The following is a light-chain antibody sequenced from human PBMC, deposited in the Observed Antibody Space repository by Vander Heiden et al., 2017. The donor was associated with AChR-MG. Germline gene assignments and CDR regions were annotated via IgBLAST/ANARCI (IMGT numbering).Light chain of an antibody. J-gene: IGKJ4*01. Sequence: AIQLTQSPSSLSASVGDRVTIACRARQGIATALAWFQQKPGKGPKVLISDASFLQSGVPSRFSGSGSGTDFTLTISSLQPEDFATYYCQQFNTYPALTFGGGTKVEIK. CDR1: QGIATA. CDR3: QQFNTYPALT. CDR2: DAS. V-gene: IGKV1-13*02.